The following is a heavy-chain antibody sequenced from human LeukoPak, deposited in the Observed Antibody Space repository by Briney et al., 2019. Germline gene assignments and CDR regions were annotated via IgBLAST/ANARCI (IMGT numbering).Heavy chain of an antibody. V-gene: IGHV4-34*01. CDR2: INHSGST. CDR1: GGSFSGYY. D-gene: IGHD3-16*02. CDR3: ARMYYDYVWGSYRSPALLLDY. Sequence: SETLSLTCAVYGGSFSGYYWSWIRQPPGKGLEWIGEINHSGSTNYNPSLKSRVTISVDTSKNQFSLKLSSVTAADTAAYYCARMYYDYVWGSYRSPALLLDYWGQGTLVTVSS. J-gene: IGHJ4*02.